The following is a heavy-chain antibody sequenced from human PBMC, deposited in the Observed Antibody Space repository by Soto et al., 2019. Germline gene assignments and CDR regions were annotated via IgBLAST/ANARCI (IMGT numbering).Heavy chain of an antibody. V-gene: IGHV4-31*03. CDR1: GGSISSGGYY. Sequence: QVQLQESGPGLVKPSQTLSLTCTVSGGSISSGGYYWSWIRQHPGKGLEWIGYIYYSGSTYYSPSLKSRVTISVDTSKNQFSLKLSSVTAADTAVYYCARYHSNSWYLDYWGQGTLVTVSS. CDR2: IYYSGST. CDR3: ARYHSNSWYLDY. J-gene: IGHJ4*02. D-gene: IGHD6-13*01.